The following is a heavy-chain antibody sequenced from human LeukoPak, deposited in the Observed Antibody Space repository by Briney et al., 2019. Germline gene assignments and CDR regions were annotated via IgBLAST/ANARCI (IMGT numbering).Heavy chain of an antibody. CDR3: ARDGTVTTKPLDY. V-gene: IGHV1-69*01. CDR2: IIPIFGTA. J-gene: IGHJ4*02. D-gene: IGHD4-11*01. Sequence: ASVKVSCKASGGTFSSYAISWVRQAPGQGLEWMGGIIPIFGTASYAQKFQGRVTITADESTSTAYMELSSLRSEDTAVYYCARDGTVTTKPLDYWGQGTLVTVSS. CDR1: GGTFSSYA.